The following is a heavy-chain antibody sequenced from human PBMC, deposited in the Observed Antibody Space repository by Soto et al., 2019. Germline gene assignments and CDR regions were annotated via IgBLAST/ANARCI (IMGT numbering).Heavy chain of an antibody. CDR1: GFTFSSYW. J-gene: IGHJ4*02. Sequence: GGSLRLSCAASGFTFSSYWMSWVRQAPGKGLEWVANIKQDGSEKYYVDSVKGRFTISRDNAKNSLYLQMNSLRAEDTAVYYCARDPDYGGNSFSFDYWGQGTLVTVSS. CDR3: ARDPDYGGNSFSFDY. CDR2: IKQDGSEK. D-gene: IGHD4-17*01. V-gene: IGHV3-7*01.